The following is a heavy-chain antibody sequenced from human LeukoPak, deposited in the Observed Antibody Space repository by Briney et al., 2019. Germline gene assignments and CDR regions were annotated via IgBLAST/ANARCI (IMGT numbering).Heavy chain of an antibody. D-gene: IGHD4-17*01. J-gene: IGHJ5*02. V-gene: IGHV3-23*01. CDR2: ISGSGDTT. Sequence: GGSLRLSCAASGFTFSNYGMSWVRQAPGKGLEWVSTISGSGDTTYYADSVKGRFTISRDNSKNTLYLQMNSLRAEDTAVYYCARTVGYGDYHWFDPWGQGTLVTVSS. CDR3: ARTVGYGDYHWFDP. CDR1: GFTFSNYG.